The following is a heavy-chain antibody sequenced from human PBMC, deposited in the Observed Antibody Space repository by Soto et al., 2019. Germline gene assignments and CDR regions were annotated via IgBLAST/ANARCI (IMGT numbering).Heavy chain of an antibody. CDR2: TYYNGNA. V-gene: IGHV4-39*07. Sequence: SETLSLTCNVSGGSIDRSNYYWDWLRQPPGKGLEWIGTTYYNGNAYYNPSLKSRVSMSVDTSKNQFSLKLVSVTAADTAVYYWARVGVLLGSYFDDWGQGTLVTVSS. J-gene: IGHJ4*02. D-gene: IGHD1-20*01. CDR1: GGSIDRSNYY. CDR3: ARVGVLLGSYFDD.